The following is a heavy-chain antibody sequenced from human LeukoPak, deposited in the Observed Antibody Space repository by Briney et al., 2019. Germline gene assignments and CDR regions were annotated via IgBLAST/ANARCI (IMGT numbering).Heavy chain of an antibody. CDR1: GFTFRNYA. CDR2: ISGSGGST. Sequence: GGSLSLSCAASGFTFRNYAMSWVRQAPGKGMEWVSVISGSGGSTYHADSVKGRFTISRDNSNNTLYLQMNSPRAEDTAIYYCAKVRSAVVAAATNYWGQGTLVTVSS. D-gene: IGHD2-15*01. CDR3: AKVRSAVVAAATNY. V-gene: IGHV3-23*01. J-gene: IGHJ4*02.